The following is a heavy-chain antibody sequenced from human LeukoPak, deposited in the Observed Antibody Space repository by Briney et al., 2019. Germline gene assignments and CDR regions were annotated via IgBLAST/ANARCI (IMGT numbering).Heavy chain of an antibody. Sequence: PGGSLRLSCAASGFTPSSNFMSWVRQAPGKGLEWVSVIYSGGSTYYADSVKGRFTISRDNSKNTLSLQMNSLSVEDTAVYYCALGLVTDYWGQGTLVTVSS. CDR3: ALGLVTDY. CDR2: IYSGGST. J-gene: IGHJ4*02. V-gene: IGHV3-53*01. CDR1: GFTPSSNF. D-gene: IGHD3-9*01.